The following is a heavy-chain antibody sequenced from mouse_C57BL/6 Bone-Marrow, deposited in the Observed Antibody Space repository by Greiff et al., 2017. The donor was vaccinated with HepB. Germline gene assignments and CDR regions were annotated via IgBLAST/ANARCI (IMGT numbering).Heavy chain of an antibody. CDR3: ARDRYYYYYGSSYAMDY. J-gene: IGHJ4*01. D-gene: IGHD1-1*01. CDR2: ISDGGSYT. V-gene: IGHV5-4*01. Sequence: EVKLVDSGGGLVKPGGSLKLSCAASGFTFSSYAMSWVRQTPEKRLEWVATISDGGSYTYYPDNVKGRFTISRDNAKNNLYLQMSHLKSEDTAMYYCARDRYYYYYGSSYAMDYWGQGTSVTVSS. CDR1: GFTFSSYA.